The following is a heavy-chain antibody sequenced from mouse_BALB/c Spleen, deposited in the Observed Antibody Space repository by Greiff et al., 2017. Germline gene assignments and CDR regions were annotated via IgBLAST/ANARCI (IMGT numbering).Heavy chain of an antibody. J-gene: IGHJ1*01. V-gene: IGHV3-2*02. CDR1: GYSITSDYA. Sequence: EVKLQESGPGLVKPSQSLSLTCTVTGYSITSDYAWNWIRQFPGNQLEWMGYISYSGSTSYNPSLKSRISITRDTSKNQFFLQLNSVTTEDTATYYCARSEDYGSSYGYFDVWGAGTTVTVSS. CDR3: ARSEDYGSSYGYFDV. CDR2: ISYSGST. D-gene: IGHD1-1*01.